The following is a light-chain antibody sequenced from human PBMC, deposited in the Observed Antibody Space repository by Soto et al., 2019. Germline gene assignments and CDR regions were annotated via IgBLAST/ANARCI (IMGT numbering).Light chain of an antibody. Sequence: QSVLTQPPSASGTPGQRVTISCSGSSSNIGSNYVYWYQQLPGTAPKLLIYNNNQWPSGVPDRISGSKSGTSASLAISGLRSEDEADYYCAEWDDSLRGVVFGGGTKLTVL. J-gene: IGLJ2*01. CDR3: AEWDDSLRGVV. CDR1: SSNIGSNY. V-gene: IGLV1-47*01. CDR2: NNN.